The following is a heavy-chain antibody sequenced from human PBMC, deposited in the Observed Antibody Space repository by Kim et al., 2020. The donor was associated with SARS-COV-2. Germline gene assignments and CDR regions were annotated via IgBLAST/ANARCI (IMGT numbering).Heavy chain of an antibody. J-gene: IGHJ4*01. V-gene: IGHV4-34*01. CDR1: GGSFSGYY. Sequence: SETLSLTCAVYGGSFSGYYWSWIRQPPGKGLEWIGEINHSGSTNYNPSLKSRVTISVDTSKNQFSLKLSSVTAADTAVYYCARLRAWSSWYAPNVDYWG. D-gene: IGHD6-13*01. CDR2: INHSGST. CDR3: ARLRAWSSWYAPNVDY.